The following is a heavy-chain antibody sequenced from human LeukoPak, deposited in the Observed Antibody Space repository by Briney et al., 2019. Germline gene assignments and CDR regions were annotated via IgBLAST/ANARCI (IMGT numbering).Heavy chain of an antibody. V-gene: IGHV4-34*01. CDR3: ARRKYYFDY. CDR1: GGSFSGYY. Sequence: SETLSLTCAVYGGSFSGYYWSWIRQPPGKGLEWIGEINHSGSTNYNPSLKSRVTISVDTSKNRFSLKLSSVTAADTAVYYCARRKYYFDYWGQGTLVTVSS. J-gene: IGHJ4*02. CDR2: INHSGST.